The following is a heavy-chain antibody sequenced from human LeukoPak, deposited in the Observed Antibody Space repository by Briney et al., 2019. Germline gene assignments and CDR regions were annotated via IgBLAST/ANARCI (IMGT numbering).Heavy chain of an antibody. D-gene: IGHD3-22*01. V-gene: IGHV3-9*01. J-gene: IGHJ4*02. Sequence: GGSLRLSCVASGFTFDDYAMHWVRQAPGKGLEWVSGISWNSGSIGYADSVKGRFTISRDNAKNSLYLQMNSLRAEDTALYYCAKDMMMHYYDSSGFGIDYWGQGTLVTVSS. CDR1: GFTFDDYA. CDR3: AKDMMMHYYDSSGFGIDY. CDR2: ISWNSGSI.